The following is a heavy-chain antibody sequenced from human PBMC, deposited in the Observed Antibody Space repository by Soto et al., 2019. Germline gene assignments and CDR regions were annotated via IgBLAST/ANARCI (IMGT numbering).Heavy chain of an antibody. CDR1: GFTFSGSA. CDR2: IRSKANSYAT. CDR3: TRPGIAAAEYGMDV. V-gene: IGHV3-73*01. J-gene: IGHJ6*02. D-gene: IGHD6-13*01. Sequence: GGPLRLSCAASGFTFSGSAMHWVRQASGKGLEWVGRIRSKANSYATAYAASVKGRFTISRDDSKNTAYLQMNSLKTEDTAVYYCTRPGIAAAEYGMDVWGQGTTVTVSS.